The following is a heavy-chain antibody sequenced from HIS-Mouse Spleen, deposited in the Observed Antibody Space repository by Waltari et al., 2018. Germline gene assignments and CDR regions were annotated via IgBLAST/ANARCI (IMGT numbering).Heavy chain of an antibody. V-gene: IGHV3-23*01. CDR1: GFTFSSYA. D-gene: IGHD3-16*01. Sequence: EVQLLESGGGLVQPGGSLRLSCAASGFTFSSYAMSWVRQAPGKGVEWGSDISGSGGSTSYADAVKGRFTISRDNSKNTLYLQMNSLRAEDTAVYYCSKDRNWGSSCYFDYWGQGTLVTVSS. CDR3: SKDRNWGSSCYFDY. CDR2: ISGSGGST. J-gene: IGHJ4*02.